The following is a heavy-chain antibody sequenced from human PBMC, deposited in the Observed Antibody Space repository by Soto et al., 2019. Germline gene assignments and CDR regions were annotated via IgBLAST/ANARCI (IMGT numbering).Heavy chain of an antibody. CDR2: INPNSGGT. J-gene: IGHJ4*02. D-gene: IGHD1-26*01. CDR3: ARVKRATMYYFDY. V-gene: IGHV1-2*04. CDR1: GYTFTGYY. Sequence: ASVKVSCNASGYTFTGYYMHWVRQAPGQGLEWMGWINPNSGGTNYAQKFQGWVTMTRDTSISTAYMELSRLRSDDTAVYYCARVKRATMYYFDYWGQGTLVTVSS.